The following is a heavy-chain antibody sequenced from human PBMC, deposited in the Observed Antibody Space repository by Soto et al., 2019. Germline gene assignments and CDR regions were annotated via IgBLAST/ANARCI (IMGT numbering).Heavy chain of an antibody. J-gene: IGHJ4*02. CDR2: INPNGGNT. V-gene: IGHV1-2*02. CDR1: GYFFTSYY. CDR3: ARESMGGSSFRREYFDF. D-gene: IGHD2-15*01. Sequence: QAQLVQSRAEVKKPGASVKVSCKASGYFFTSYYIHWVRQAPGQSLQWMGWINPNGGNTHYVQKFQGRLTLTRDTSVSTVYMDLNSLTSDDTAIYYCARESMGGSSFRREYFDFWGQGTLVAVAS.